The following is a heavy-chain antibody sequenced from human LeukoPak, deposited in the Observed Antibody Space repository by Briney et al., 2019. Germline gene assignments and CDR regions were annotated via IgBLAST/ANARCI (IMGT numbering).Heavy chain of an antibody. Sequence: GGSLRLSCAASGFTFNDFAMHWVRQAPGKGLEWVAVISYDGSNYYYTDSVKGRFTISRDNAKNSLYLQMNSLRAEDTAVYYCAELGITMIGGVWGKGTTVTISS. V-gene: IGHV3-30*18. CDR3: AELGITMIGGV. CDR1: GFTFNDFA. D-gene: IGHD3-10*02. J-gene: IGHJ6*04. CDR2: ISYDGSNY.